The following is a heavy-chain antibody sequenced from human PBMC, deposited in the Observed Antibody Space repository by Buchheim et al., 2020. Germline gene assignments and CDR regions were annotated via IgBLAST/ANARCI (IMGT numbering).Heavy chain of an antibody. J-gene: IGHJ4*02. D-gene: IGHD3-22*01. CDR3: ARPGSQIVVVIEYYFDY. Sequence: QVQLVESGGGVVQPGRSLRLSCAASGFTFSSYAMHWVRQAPGKGLEWVAVISYDGSNKYYADSVKGRFTISRDNSKNTLYLQMNSLRAEDTAVYYCARPGSQIVVVIEYYFDYWGQGTL. CDR2: ISYDGSNK. CDR1: GFTFSSYA. V-gene: IGHV3-30-3*01.